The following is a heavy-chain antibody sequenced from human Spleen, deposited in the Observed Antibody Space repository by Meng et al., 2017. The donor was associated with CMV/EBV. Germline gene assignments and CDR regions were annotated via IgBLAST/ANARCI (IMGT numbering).Heavy chain of an antibody. V-gene: IGHV1-69*05. D-gene: IGHD3-16*02. CDR3: ARGPRITVGGVIIWPLED. CDR2: ITPAFETA. CDR1: SCRGTS. Sequence: SCRGTSLMWVPQAAGLGLEWMGGITPAFETADYAQKFRDRVTISMDDSATTAYMEMSSLGSEDTAVYFCARGPRITVGGVIIWPLEDWGQGTLVTVSS. J-gene: IGHJ4*02.